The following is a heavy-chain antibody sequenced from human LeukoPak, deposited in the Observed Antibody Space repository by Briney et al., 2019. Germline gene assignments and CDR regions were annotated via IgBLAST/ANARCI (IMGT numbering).Heavy chain of an antibody. Sequence: GESLMISCKASGYSFTNYWIGWVRQMPGKGLERMGIIYPGDSDTKYSPSFQGQVTISADKSINTAYLQWSSLRASDTAMYYCARQGTIVAGTLGTTFDYWGQGTLLTVSS. J-gene: IGHJ4*02. D-gene: IGHD5-12*01. V-gene: IGHV5-51*01. CDR2: IYPGDSDT. CDR3: ARQGTIVAGTLGTTFDY. CDR1: GYSFTNYW.